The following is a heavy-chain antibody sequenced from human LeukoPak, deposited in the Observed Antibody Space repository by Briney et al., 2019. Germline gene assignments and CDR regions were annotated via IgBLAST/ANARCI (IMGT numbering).Heavy chain of an antibody. CDR1: GGSISSGGYY. CDR2: IYHSGST. J-gene: IGHJ4*02. Sequence: KPSETLSLTCTVSGGSISSGGYYWSWIRQPPGKGLEWIGYIYHSGSTYYNPSLKSRVTISVDTSKNQFSLKLSSVTAADTAVYYCARDWEYYYGSGIGYWGQGTLVTVSS. V-gene: IGHV4-30-2*01. CDR3: ARDWEYYYGSGIGY. D-gene: IGHD3-10*01.